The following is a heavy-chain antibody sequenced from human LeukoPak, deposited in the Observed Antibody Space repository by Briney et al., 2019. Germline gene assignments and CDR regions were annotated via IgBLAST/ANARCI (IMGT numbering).Heavy chain of an antibody. CDR2: IYYSGST. CDR1: GGSISSSSYY. Sequence: SETLSLTCTVSGGSISSSSYYWGWIRQPPGKGLEWIGSIYYSGSTYYNPSLKSRVTISVDTSKNQFSLKLSSVTAADTAVYYCARHAVDTAMANFDYWGQGTLVTASS. V-gene: IGHV4-39*01. CDR3: ARHAVDTAMANFDY. J-gene: IGHJ4*02. D-gene: IGHD5-18*01.